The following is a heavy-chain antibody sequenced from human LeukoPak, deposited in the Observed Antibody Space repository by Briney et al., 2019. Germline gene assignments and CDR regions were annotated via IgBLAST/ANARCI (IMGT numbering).Heavy chain of an antibody. CDR1: GYTFTSYG. CDR3: ARLAVAGMFFGY. D-gene: IGHD6-19*01. V-gene: IGHV1-18*01. Sequence: ASVKVSCXASGYTFTSYGISWVRLARGQGLEWMGWISAYNGNTNYAQKLQGRVTMTTDTSTSTAYMELRSLRSDDTAVYYCARLAVAGMFFGYWGQGTLVTVSS. J-gene: IGHJ4*02. CDR2: ISAYNGNT.